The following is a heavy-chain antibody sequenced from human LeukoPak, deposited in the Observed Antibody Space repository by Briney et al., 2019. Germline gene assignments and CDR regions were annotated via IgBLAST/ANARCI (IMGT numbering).Heavy chain of an antibody. Sequence: SETLSLTSTVSGDSISTSNYYGSWIRQPPGKGLEWSGEINQSGSTNYTPSLKSRVTISVDTSKNQFSLKLSSVTAAATAVYYCARLRSYGSGSYSFDYWGQGTLVTVSS. J-gene: IGHJ4*02. D-gene: IGHD3-10*01. V-gene: IGHV4-39*07. CDR3: ARLRSYGSGSYSFDY. CDR1: GDSISTSNYY. CDR2: INQSGST.